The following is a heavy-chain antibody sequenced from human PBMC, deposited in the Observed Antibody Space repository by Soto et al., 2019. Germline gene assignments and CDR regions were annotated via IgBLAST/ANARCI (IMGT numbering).Heavy chain of an antibody. V-gene: IGHV4-39*01. CDR3: ARLVVVAPVANV. Sequence: SETLSLTCSVSGGSVSYNSYYWGWIRQPPGKGLEWVGGIFYTGTTYYNPSLKDRLSISVDTSKNSFSLNLTSVTAADTAGYFCARLVVVAPVANVWGQGALVTVSS. CDR2: IFYTGTT. J-gene: IGHJ4*02. CDR1: GGSVSYNSYY. D-gene: IGHD2-21*01.